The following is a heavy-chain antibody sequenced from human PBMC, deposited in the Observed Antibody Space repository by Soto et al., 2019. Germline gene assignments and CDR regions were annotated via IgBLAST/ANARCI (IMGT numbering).Heavy chain of an antibody. CDR3: ARHCRVDTAMAIDY. J-gene: IGHJ4*02. CDR2: IPSSGRP. V-gene: IGHV4-30-4*01. D-gene: IGHD5-18*01. CDR1: GASVAGGSYY. Sequence: TSETLSLTCSVSGASVAGGSYYWSWVRQPPGKGLEWIGYIPSSGRPFYNPSLTSRGTISADTSKNQLSLKLSSVTAADTAVYYCARHCRVDTAMAIDYWGQGTLVTVSS.